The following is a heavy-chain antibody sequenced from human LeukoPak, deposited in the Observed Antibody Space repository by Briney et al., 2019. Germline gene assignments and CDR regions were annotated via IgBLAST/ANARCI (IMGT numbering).Heavy chain of an antibody. J-gene: IGHJ5*02. V-gene: IGHV4-34*01. CDR1: GGSFSGYY. D-gene: IGHD2-2*01. Sequence: SETLSLTCAVYGGSFSGYYWSWIRQPPGKGLEWIGEINHSGSTNYNPSLKSRVTISVDTSKNQFSLKLSSVTAADTAVHYCARYCSSTSCDRSWFDPWGQGTLVTVSS. CDR2: INHSGST. CDR3: ARYCSSTSCDRSWFDP.